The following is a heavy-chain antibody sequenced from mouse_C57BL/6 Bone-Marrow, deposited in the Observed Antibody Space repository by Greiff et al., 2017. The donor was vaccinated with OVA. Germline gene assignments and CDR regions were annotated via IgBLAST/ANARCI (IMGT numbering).Heavy chain of an antibody. CDR3: ARGAQSTY. CDR1: GYTFTSYS. D-gene: IGHD3-2*02. J-gene: IGHJ2*01. Sequence: VQLQQSGAELVRPGASVKMSCKASGYTFTSYSMHWVKQRPGQGLEWIGYINPSSGCTKYNQKFKDKATLTADKSSSTAYMQLSSLTSEDSAVDFSARGAQSTYWGQGTTLTVSS. CDR2: INPSSGCT. V-gene: IGHV1-4*01.